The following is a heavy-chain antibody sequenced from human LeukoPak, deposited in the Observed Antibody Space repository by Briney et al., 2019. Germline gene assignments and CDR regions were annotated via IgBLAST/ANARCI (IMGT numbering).Heavy chain of an antibody. V-gene: IGHV3-48*01. J-gene: IGHJ4*02. CDR1: GFIFTSYS. CDR2: ISSSSSTI. D-gene: IGHD3-9*01. CDR3: AKRYDTID. Sequence: GGSLRLSCAASGFIFTSYSMNWVRQAPGKGLEWISYISSSSSTIYYADSVRGRFTISRDNAKNSLFLQMNSLRAEDTAVYYCAKRYDTIDWGQGTLVTVSS.